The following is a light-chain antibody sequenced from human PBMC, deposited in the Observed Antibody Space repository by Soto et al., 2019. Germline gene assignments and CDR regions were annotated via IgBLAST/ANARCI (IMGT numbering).Light chain of an antibody. CDR3: QQSYSTPT. CDR2: AAS. Sequence: DIQMTQSPSSLSASVGDRVTITCRASQSISSYLNWYQQKPGKAPKLLIYAASSLQSGVPSRFSGSGSATDFTLTISSLQPEDSATYYCQQSYSTPTFGQGTRLE. CDR1: QSISSY. V-gene: IGKV1-39*01. J-gene: IGKJ5*01.